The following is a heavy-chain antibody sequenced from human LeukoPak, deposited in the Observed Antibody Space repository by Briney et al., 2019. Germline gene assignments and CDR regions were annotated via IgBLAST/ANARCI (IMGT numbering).Heavy chain of an antibody. CDR3: ATYIVGPTLDY. V-gene: IGHV3-48*03. Sequence: GGSLRLSCAVSGITFRSYEMNWVRQAPGKGVEWVSYISGSGSTIYYADSVKGRFTISRDNARNSFYLQLNSLRAEDTALYYCATYIVGPTLDYWGQGALVTVSS. J-gene: IGHJ4*02. CDR2: ISGSGSTI. CDR1: GITFRSYE. D-gene: IGHD1-26*01.